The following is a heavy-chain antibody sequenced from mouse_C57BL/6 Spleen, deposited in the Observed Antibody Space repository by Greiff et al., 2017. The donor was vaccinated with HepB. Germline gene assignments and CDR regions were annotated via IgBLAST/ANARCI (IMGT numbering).Heavy chain of an antibody. D-gene: IGHD2-4*01. CDR2: IYPGSGST. J-gene: IGHJ4*01. CDR1: GYTFTSYW. CDR3: AREDYDGTGYAMDY. V-gene: IGHV1-55*01. Sequence: VQLQQSGAELVKPGASVKMSCKASGYTFTSYWITWVKQRPGQGLEWIGDIYPGSGSTNYNEKFKSKATLTVDTSSSTAYMQLSSLTSEDSAVYYCAREDYDGTGYAMDYWGQGTSVTVSS.